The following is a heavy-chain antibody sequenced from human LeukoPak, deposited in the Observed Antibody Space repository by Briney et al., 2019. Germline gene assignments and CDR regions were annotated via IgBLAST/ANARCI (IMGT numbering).Heavy chain of an antibody. D-gene: IGHD6-19*01. CDR3: ARDIIAVAGIRYYYYGMDV. CDR2: ISAYNGNT. V-gene: IGHV1-18*01. J-gene: IGHJ6*02. CDR1: GYTFTSYG. Sequence: ASVKVSCKASGYTFTSYGFSWVRQAPGQGLEWMGWISAYNGNTRYAQNLQGRVTMTTDTSTSTAYMELRSLRSDDTAVYYCARDIIAVAGIRYYYYGMDVWGQGTTVTVSS.